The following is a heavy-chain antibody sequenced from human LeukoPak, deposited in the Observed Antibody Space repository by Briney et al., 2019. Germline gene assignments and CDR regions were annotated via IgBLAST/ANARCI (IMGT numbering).Heavy chain of an antibody. CDR1: GNSISSGYY. CDR3: ARPNWNQRIDY. D-gene: IGHD1-1*01. Sequence: SETLSLTCTVSGNSISSGYYWGWIRQPPGKGLGWIGSIYHSGSTYYNPSLKSRVTISVDTSKNQFSLKLSSVTAADTAVYYCARPNWNQRIDYWGQGTLVTVSS. CDR2: IYHSGST. V-gene: IGHV4-38-2*02. J-gene: IGHJ4*02.